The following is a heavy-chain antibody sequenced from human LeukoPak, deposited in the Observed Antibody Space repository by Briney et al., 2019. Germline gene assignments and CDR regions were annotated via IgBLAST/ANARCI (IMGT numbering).Heavy chain of an antibody. CDR2: ITGSGGST. J-gene: IGHJ4*02. CDR3: AKDLGDGYNYGY. D-gene: IGHD5-24*01. Sequence: GGSLRLSCAASGFTFSSYAMNWVRQAPGKGLEWVSAITGSGGSTYYADSVKGRFAISRDNFKNTLYLQMNSLRAEDTALYYCAKDLGDGYNYGYWGQGTLVTVSS. V-gene: IGHV3-23*01. CDR1: GFTFSSYA.